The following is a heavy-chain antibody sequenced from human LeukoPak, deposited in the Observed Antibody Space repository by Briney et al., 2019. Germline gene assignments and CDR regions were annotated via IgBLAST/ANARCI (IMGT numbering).Heavy chain of an antibody. V-gene: IGHV3-23*01. Sequence: GGSLRLSCAASGFTFSSYAMSWVRQAPGKGLEWVSAISGSGGSTYYADSVKGRFTISRDNSKNTLYLQMNSLRAEDTTVYYCAKDNYYDSSGYYGDAFGIWGQGTMVTVSS. CDR1: GFTFSSYA. D-gene: IGHD3-22*01. CDR3: AKDNYYDSSGYYGDAFGI. CDR2: ISGSGGST. J-gene: IGHJ3*02.